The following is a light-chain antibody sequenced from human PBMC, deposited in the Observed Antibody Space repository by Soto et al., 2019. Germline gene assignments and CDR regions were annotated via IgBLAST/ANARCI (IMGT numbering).Light chain of an antibody. CDR1: SSNIGGNS. J-gene: IGLJ1*01. CDR2: DDN. V-gene: IGLV1-51*01. CDR3: GSWDSSLRAYF. Sequence: QSVRTQPPSVSAATGPKVTISCFGSSSNIGGNSVSWYQQLPGTAPKLLIYDDNKRLSGILDGFSGSKPGPSATLSITDFQTGDEADYYCGSWDSSLRAYFFGTESKVTV.